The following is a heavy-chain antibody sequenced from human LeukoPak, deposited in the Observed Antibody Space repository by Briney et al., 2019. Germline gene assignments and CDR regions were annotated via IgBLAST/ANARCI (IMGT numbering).Heavy chain of an antibody. J-gene: IGHJ4*02. D-gene: IGHD1-26*01. V-gene: IGHV3-23*01. CDR3: AKDLEWEWELPNY. Sequence: QSGGSLRLSCAASGFTFSDYYMSWIRQAPGKGLEWVSAISGSGGSTYYADSVKGRFTISRDNSKNTLYLQMNSLRAEDTAVYYCAKDLEWEWELPNYWGQGTLVTVSS. CDR2: ISGSGGST. CDR1: GFTFSDYY.